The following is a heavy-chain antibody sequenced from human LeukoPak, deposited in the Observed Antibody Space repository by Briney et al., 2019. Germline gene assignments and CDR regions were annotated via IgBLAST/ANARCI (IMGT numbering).Heavy chain of an antibody. V-gene: IGHV3-11*01. J-gene: IGHJ4*02. Sequence: GGSLRLSCAASGFTFSDYYKSWIRQAPGKGLEWVSYISSSGSTIYYADSVKGRFTISRDNAKNSLYLQMNSLRAEDTAVYYCARDDPDSNYMDYWDQGTLVTVSS. CDR3: ARDDPDSNYMDY. D-gene: IGHD4-11*01. CDR1: GFTFSDYY. CDR2: ISSSGSTI.